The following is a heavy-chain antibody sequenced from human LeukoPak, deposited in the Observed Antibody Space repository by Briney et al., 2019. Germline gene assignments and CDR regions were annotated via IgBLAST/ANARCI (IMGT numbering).Heavy chain of an antibody. CDR1: GPSVISYH. V-gene: IGHV4-4*07. CDR3: ATEVAVAGMLY. J-gene: IGHJ4*02. CDR2: LHTSGST. D-gene: IGHD6-19*01. Sequence: PSETLSLTCTVSGPSVISYHWSWIRQPAGKGLEWIGRLHTSGSTNYNPSLKSRVTISVDTSKNQFSLKLSSVTAADTAVYYCATEVAVAGMLYWGQRTLVTVSS.